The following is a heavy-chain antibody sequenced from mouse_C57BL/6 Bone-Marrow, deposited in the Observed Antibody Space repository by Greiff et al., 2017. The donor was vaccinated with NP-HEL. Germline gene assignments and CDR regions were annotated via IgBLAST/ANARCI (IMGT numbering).Heavy chain of an antibody. CDR2: IDPENGDT. J-gene: IGHJ4*01. Sequence: VQLHQSGAELVRPGASVKLSCTASGFNIKDDYMHWVKQRPEQGLEWIGWIDPENGDTEYASKFQGKATITADTSSNTAYLQLSSLTSEDTAVYYCTTDYYGSSYDAMDYWGQGTSVTVSS. D-gene: IGHD1-1*01. CDR1: GFNIKDDY. V-gene: IGHV14-4*01. CDR3: TTDYYGSSYDAMDY.